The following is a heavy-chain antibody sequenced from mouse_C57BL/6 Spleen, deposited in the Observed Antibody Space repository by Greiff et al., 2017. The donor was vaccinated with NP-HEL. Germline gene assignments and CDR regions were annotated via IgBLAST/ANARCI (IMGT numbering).Heavy chain of an antibody. CDR1: GYAFTNYL. Sequence: VQLQQSGAELVRPGTSVKVSCKASGYAFTNYLIEWVKQRPGQGLEWIGVINPGSGGTNYNEKFKGKATLTADKSSSTAYMQLSSLTSEDSAVYFCARGHYSNYGYFDYWGQGTTLTVSS. D-gene: IGHD2-5*01. V-gene: IGHV1-54*01. CDR3: ARGHYSNYGYFDY. CDR2: INPGSGGT. J-gene: IGHJ2*01.